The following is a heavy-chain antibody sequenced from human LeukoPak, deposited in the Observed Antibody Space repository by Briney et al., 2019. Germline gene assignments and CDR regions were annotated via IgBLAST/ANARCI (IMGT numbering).Heavy chain of an antibody. CDR2: IYYSGST. J-gene: IGHJ4*02. Sequence: SETLSLTCTVSGGSITSNHWSWVRQPPGKGLEWIGYIYYSGSTYYNPSLKSRVTISVDASKNQFSLKLSSVTAADTAVYYCAREIVPLWSGYPVWGQGTLVTVSS. CDR1: GGSITSNH. D-gene: IGHD3-3*01. V-gene: IGHV4-30-4*01. CDR3: AREIVPLWSGYPV.